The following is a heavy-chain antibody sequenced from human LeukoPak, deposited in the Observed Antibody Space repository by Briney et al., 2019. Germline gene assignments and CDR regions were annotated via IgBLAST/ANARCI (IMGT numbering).Heavy chain of an antibody. CDR2: INPNSGGT. CDR1: GYTFTGYY. CDR3: ARELMEERITIFGVVIPAVC. Sequence: ASVKVSCKASGYTFTGYYMHWVRQAPGQGLEWMGWINPNSGGTNYAQKFQGRVTMTRDTSISTAYMELSRLRSDDTAVYYCARELMEERITIFGVVIPAVCWGQGTMVTVSS. D-gene: IGHD3-3*01. V-gene: IGHV1-2*02. J-gene: IGHJ3*01.